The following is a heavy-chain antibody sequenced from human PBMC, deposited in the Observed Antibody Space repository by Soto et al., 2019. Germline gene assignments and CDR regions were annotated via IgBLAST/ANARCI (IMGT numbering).Heavy chain of an antibody. J-gene: IGHJ5*02. Sequence: SQTLSLTCAISGDSVSSNSAAWNWIRQSPSRGLEWLGRTYYRSKWYNDYAVSVKSRITINPDTSKNQFSLQLNSVTPEDTAVYYCARDRYYDSSGYLNWFDPWGQGTLVTVSS. V-gene: IGHV6-1*01. CDR3: ARDRYYDSSGYLNWFDP. D-gene: IGHD3-22*01. CDR1: GDSVSSNSAA. CDR2: TYYRSKWYN.